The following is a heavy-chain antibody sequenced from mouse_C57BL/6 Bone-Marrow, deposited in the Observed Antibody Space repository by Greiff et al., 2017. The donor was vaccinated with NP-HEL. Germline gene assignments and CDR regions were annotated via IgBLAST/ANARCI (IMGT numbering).Heavy chain of an antibody. CDR2: IYPRDGST. D-gene: IGHD2-4*01. V-gene: IGHV1-78*01. Sequence: LQESDAELVKPGASVKISCKVSGYTFTDHTIHWMKQRPEQGLEWIGYIYPRDGSTKYNEKFKGKATLTADKSSSTAYMQLNSLTSEDSAVYFCAREGNYDYPYAMDYWGQGTSVTVSS. J-gene: IGHJ4*01. CDR1: GYTFTDHT. CDR3: AREGNYDYPYAMDY.